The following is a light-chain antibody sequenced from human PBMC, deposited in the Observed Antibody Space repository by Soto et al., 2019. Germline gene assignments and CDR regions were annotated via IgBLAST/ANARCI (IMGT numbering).Light chain of an antibody. CDR2: GAS. J-gene: IGKJ3*01. CDR3: QQYGGSPFT. CDR1: QTVTSSY. V-gene: IGKV3-20*01. Sequence: EIVLTQSTGTLSLSPGERVTLSCRASQTVTSSYLGWYQQKPGQAPRLLIYGASSRATGVPDRFSGSGSGTDFTLTIIRLEPEDFAVYYCQQYGGSPFTFGPGTKVDIK.